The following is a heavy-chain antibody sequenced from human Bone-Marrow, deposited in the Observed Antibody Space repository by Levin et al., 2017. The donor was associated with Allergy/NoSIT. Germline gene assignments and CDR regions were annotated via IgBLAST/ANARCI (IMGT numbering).Heavy chain of an antibody. CDR2: ISGSGSTI. Sequence: GESLKISCAASGFTFSDYYMNWIRQAPGKGLEWVSDISGSGSTIYYAESVKGRFTISRDNAKNSLYLQMNGLRVEDTAVYYCARDTVGDTAMVLFDYWGQGTLVTVSS. J-gene: IGHJ4*02. V-gene: IGHV3-11*01. CDR1: GFTFSDYY. CDR3: ARDTVGDTAMVLFDY. D-gene: IGHD5-18*01.